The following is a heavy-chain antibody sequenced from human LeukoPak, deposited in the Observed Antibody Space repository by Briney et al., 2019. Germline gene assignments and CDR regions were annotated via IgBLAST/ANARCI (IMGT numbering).Heavy chain of an antibody. J-gene: IGHJ4*02. CDR3: AREEGLDY. V-gene: IGHV3-23*01. Sequence: GGSLRLSCAASGFTFSTYAMTWVRQAPGKGLEWVSLVSGSGAATYYADSLEGRFAISRDNAKNTLYLQMNSLRAEDTAVYYCAREEGLDYWGQGTLVTVSS. CDR1: GFTFSTYA. CDR2: VSGSGAAT.